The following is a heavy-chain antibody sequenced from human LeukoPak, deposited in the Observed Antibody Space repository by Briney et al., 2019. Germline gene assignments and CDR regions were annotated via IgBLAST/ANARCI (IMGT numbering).Heavy chain of an antibody. V-gene: IGHV4-38-2*01. CDR2: IYHSGST. Sequence: SETLSLTCAVSGYSISSGYYWGWIRQPPGKGLEWIGSIYHSGSTYYNPSLKSRVTISVDRSKNQFSLKLSSVTAADTAVYYCARFGSGSWGSWFDPWGQGTLVTVSS. D-gene: IGHD3-10*01. CDR3: ARFGSGSWGSWFDP. J-gene: IGHJ5*02. CDR1: GYSISSGYY.